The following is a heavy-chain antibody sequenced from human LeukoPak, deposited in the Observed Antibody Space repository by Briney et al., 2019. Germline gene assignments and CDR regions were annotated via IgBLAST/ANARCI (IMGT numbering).Heavy chain of an antibody. V-gene: IGHV1-46*01. CDR1: GYTFTNYY. CDR3: ARIRDGYNDAYDL. CDR2: INPDGGNT. Sequence: ASVKVSCKASGYTFTNYYIHWVRQAPGQVLEWMGLINPDGGNTNYAQNFQGRVTLTRDTSTSTVYMELSSLRSEDTAIYYCARIRDGYNDAYDLWGQGTVVTVPS. D-gene: IGHD5-24*01. J-gene: IGHJ3*01.